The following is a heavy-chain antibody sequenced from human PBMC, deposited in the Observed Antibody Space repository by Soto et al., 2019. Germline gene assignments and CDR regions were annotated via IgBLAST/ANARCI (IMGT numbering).Heavy chain of an antibody. CDR3: AREKAIAVAGRATKAAAAMDV. Sequence: SETLSLTCTVSGGSISSYYWSWVRQPAGKGLEWIGRIYTSGSTNYNPSLKSRVTMSVDTSKNQFSLKLSSVTAADTAVYYCAREKAIAVAGRATKAAAAMDVWGQGTTVTVSS. CDR1: GGSISSYY. V-gene: IGHV4-4*07. CDR2: IYTSGST. D-gene: IGHD6-19*01. J-gene: IGHJ6*02.